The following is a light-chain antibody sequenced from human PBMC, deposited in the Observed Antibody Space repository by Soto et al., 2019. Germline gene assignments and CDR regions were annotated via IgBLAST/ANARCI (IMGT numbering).Light chain of an antibody. V-gene: IGKV3-15*01. CDR1: QSVSSK. J-gene: IGKJ1*01. CDR2: GAS. CDR3: QQYSTWLWT. Sequence: EIVMTQSPATLSVSPGERATLSCRASQSVSSKLAWYQQKPGQGPMLLIYGASTRATGIPARFSGSGSGTEFTITISSLQSEDFAFYYCQQYSTWLWTFGQGTKVEIK.